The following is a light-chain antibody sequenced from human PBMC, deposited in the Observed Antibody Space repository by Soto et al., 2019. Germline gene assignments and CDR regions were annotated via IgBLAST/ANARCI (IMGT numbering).Light chain of an antibody. CDR3: QQYRSYPLT. J-gene: IGKJ4*01. V-gene: IGKV1-5*03. CDR1: QGISSW. Sequence: DIQMTQSPSTLSASVGDRVTITCRARQGISSWLAWYQQKPGKAPKLLIYRAAGLESGVPSRFSGSGSGTEFTRTISCLQPDDLATYYCQQYRSYPLTFGGGTKVEIK. CDR2: RAA.